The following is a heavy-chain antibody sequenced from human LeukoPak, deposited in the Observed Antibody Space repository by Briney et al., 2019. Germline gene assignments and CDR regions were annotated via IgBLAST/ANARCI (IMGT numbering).Heavy chain of an antibody. J-gene: IGHJ4*02. CDR3: TKDWSADY. Sequence: GGSLRLSCAAPGFIFSSYAMTWVRQAPGKGLEWVSAISGDGDTKYADSVKGRFTISRDNSKNTLYLQMNSLRAEDTAIYYCTKDWSADYWGQGTLVTVSS. CDR1: GFIFSSYA. V-gene: IGHV3-23*01. CDR2: ISGDGDT.